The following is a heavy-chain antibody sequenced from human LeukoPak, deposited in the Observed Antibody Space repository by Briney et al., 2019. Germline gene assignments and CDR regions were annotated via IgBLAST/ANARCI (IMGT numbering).Heavy chain of an antibody. CDR2: IYPGDSDT. Sequence: GESLKISCKGSGYSFTSYWIGWVRQMPGKGLEWMGIIYPGDSDTGCSPSFQGQVTISADKSISTAYLQWSSLKASDTAMYYCARTYCSSTSCYIGNWFDPWGQGTLVTVSS. CDR3: ARTYCSSTSCYIGNWFDP. V-gene: IGHV5-51*01. D-gene: IGHD2-2*02. CDR1: GYSFTSYW. J-gene: IGHJ5*02.